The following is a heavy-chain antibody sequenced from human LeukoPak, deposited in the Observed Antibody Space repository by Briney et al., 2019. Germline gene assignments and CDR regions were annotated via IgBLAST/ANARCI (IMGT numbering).Heavy chain of an antibody. CDR1: GGSFSGYY. CDR2: INNSGST. J-gene: IGHJ4*02. V-gene: IGHV4-34*01. D-gene: IGHD3-22*01. Sequence: SETLSLTCAVYGGSFSGYYWSWVRQPPGKGLEWMGEINNSGSTNYNPSLTSRVTISVDTSQNQFSLKLSSVAAADKAVYYYAREGYSYESRGYSNYWGQGTLVTVSS. CDR3: AREGYSYESRGYSNY.